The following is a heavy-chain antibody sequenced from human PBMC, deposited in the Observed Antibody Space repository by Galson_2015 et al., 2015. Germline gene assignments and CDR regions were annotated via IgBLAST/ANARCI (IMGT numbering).Heavy chain of an antibody. V-gene: IGHV3-23*01. CDR2: ISGSGTNT. Sequence: SLRLSCAASGLTSTSYAMNWVRQAPGKGLEWVSVISGSGTNTFYVDSAKGRFTTSRDDSKNTVYLQMNSLRPEDTAIYYCAKGPVANVFHGMDVWGQGTTVTV. D-gene: IGHD3-10*02. CDR1: GLTSTSYA. J-gene: IGHJ6*02. CDR3: AKGPVANVFHGMDV.